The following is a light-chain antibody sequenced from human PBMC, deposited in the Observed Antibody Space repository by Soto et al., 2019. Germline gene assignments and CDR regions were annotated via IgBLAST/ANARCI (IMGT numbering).Light chain of an antibody. J-gene: IGKJ1*01. V-gene: IGKV3-15*01. Sequence: EIVMTQSPATLSLSPGERATLSCRASQSISSNLAWYQQKTGQAPRLLIYGESTRATGIPARFSGSGSGTELNLTISRLQSEDFAVYYCQKYNNWPRTFGQGTKVDIK. CDR3: QKYNNWPRT. CDR2: GES. CDR1: QSISSN.